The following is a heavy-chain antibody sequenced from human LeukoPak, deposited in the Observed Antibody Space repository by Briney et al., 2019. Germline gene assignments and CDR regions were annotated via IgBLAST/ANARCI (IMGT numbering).Heavy chain of an antibody. J-gene: IGHJ3*02. V-gene: IGHV4-31*03. CDR1: GGSISSGGYY. Sequence: PSETLSLTCTVSGGSISSGGYYWSWIRQHPGKGLEWIGYIYYSGSTYYNPSLKSRVTILVDTSNNQFSLKLSSVTAADTAVYYCATTFSSRVLRDAFDIWGQGTMVTVSS. D-gene: IGHD6-13*01. CDR2: IYYSGST. CDR3: ATTFSSRVLRDAFDI.